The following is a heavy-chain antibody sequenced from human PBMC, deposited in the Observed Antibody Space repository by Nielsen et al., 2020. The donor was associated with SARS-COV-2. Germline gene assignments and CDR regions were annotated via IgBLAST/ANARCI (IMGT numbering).Heavy chain of an antibody. D-gene: IGHD3-10*01. CDR3: AKDLRRITMVRGVMPRSAFDI. J-gene: IGHJ3*02. V-gene: IGHV3-23*01. Sequence: WIRQPPGKGLEWVSAISGSGGSTYYADSVKGRFTISRDNSKNTLYLQMSSLRAEDTAVYYCAKDLRRITMVRGVMPRSAFDIWGQGTMVTVSS. CDR2: ISGSGGST.